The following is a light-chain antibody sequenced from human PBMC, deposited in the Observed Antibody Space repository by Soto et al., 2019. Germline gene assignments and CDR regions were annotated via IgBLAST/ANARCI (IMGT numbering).Light chain of an antibody. J-gene: IGLJ2*01. CDR1: SSNIGSNY. CDR3: AAWDDGLSVHVV. CDR2: RNN. V-gene: IGLV1-47*01. Sequence: QPVLTQPPSASGTPGQRVPISCSGSSSNIGSNYVYWYQQLPGTAPKLLIYRNNQRPSGVPDRFSGSKYGPSASLAISGLRSEDEADYYWAAWDDGLSVHVVFGGGTQLTVL.